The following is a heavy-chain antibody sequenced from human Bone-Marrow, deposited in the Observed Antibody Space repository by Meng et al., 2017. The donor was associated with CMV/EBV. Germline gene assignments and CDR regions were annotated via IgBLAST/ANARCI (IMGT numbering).Heavy chain of an antibody. V-gene: IGHV1-69*13. D-gene: IGHD2-15*01. Sequence: SVKVSCKASGGTFSSYAISWVRQAPGQGLEWMGGIIPILGTANYAQKFQGRVTITADESTSTAYMERSSLRSEDTAVYYCARGGCCSGGGPRWFDPWVQGTLVTVSS. CDR1: GGTFSSYA. CDR2: IIPILGTA. CDR3: ARGGCCSGGGPRWFDP. J-gene: IGHJ5*02.